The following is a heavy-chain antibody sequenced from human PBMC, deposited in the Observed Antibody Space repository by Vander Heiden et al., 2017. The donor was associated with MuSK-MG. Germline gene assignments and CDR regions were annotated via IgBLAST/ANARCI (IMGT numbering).Heavy chain of an antibody. CDR2: MNPNSGNT. V-gene: IGHV1-8*02. CDR1: GTTLTSYD. CDR3: ARGELGTFDI. D-gene: IGHD3-16*01. Sequence: QVQLVEPGAGGKKPGASVKVSRKASGTTLTSYDINWVRQATGQGLEWMGWMNPNSGNTGFAQKFQGRVTMTRNTSISTAYMELSSLRSEDTAVYYCARGELGTFDIWGQGTMVTVSS. J-gene: IGHJ3*02.